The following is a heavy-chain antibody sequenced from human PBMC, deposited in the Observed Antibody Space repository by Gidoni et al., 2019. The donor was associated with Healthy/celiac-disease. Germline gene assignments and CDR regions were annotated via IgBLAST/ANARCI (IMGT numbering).Heavy chain of an antibody. CDR3: ASYSSSWIY. V-gene: IGHV3-30-3*01. CDR1: GFTFSSYA. CDR2: ISYDGSNK. D-gene: IGHD6-13*01. Sequence: QVQLVESGGGVVQPGRSLSLSCAASGFTFSSYAMHWVRQAPGKGLEWVAVISYDGSNKYYADSVKGRFTISRDNSKNTLYLQMNSLRAEDTAVYYCASYSSSWIYWGQGTLVTVSS. J-gene: IGHJ4*02.